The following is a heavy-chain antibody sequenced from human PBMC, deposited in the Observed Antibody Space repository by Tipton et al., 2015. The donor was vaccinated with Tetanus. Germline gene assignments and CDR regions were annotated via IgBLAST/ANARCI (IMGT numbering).Heavy chain of an antibody. CDR3: ARGGTMVHGVILQDHFYY. CDR2: IYYSGTT. J-gene: IGHJ4*02. Sequence: TLSLTCTVSGDSISSGPYSWSWLRQPPGKGLEWIGYIYYSGTTYYSPSLKSRVTISVDTSNNHFSLKLSSVTAADTAVYYCARGGTMVHGVILQDHFYYWGQGTLVTVSS. V-gene: IGHV4-30-4*01. D-gene: IGHD3-10*01. CDR1: GDSISSGPYS.